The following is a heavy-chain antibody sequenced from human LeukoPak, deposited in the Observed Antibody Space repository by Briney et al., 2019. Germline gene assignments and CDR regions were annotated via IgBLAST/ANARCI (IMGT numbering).Heavy chain of an antibody. CDR1: GGTSSSYA. J-gene: IGHJ6*02. CDR3: ARAGATIFGSLGYYGMDV. Sequence: GASVKVSCKASGGTSSSYAISWVRQAPGQGLEWMGRIIPILGITNYAQKFQGRVTITADKSTSTAYMELSSLRSEDTAVYYCARAGATIFGSLGYYGMDVWGQGTTVTVSS. CDR2: IIPILGIT. D-gene: IGHD3-3*01. V-gene: IGHV1-69*04.